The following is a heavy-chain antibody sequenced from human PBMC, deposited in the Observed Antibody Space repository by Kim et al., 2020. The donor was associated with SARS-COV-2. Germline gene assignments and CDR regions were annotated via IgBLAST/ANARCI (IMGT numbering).Heavy chain of an antibody. V-gene: IGHV3-33*05. Sequence: GGSLRLSCAASGFTFSSYGMHWVRQAPGKGLEWVAVISYDGSNKYYADSVKGRFTISRDNSKNTLYLQMNSLRAEDTAVYYCARDVGSSSWSFTNYYYYYGMDVWGQGTTVTVSS. D-gene: IGHD6-13*01. CDR3: ARDVGSSSWSFTNYYYYYGMDV. CDR1: GFTFSSYG. J-gene: IGHJ6*02. CDR2: ISYDGSNK.